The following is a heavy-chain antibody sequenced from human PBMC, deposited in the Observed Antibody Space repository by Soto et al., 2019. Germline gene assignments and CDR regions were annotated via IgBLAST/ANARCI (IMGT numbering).Heavy chain of an antibody. CDR2: INAGNGNT. CDR3: ARNGRVPVGRVPLDYYYYYCMGV. J-gene: IGHJ6*03. Sequence: QVQLVQSGAEVKKPGASVKVSCKASGYTFTSYAMHWVRQAPGQRLERMGWINAGNGNTTYSQKFKGRVTITRDTSLSTVYMVLSSLRSEDTAVYYCARNGRVPVGRVPLDYYYYYCMGVWGEETTVTVAS. D-gene: IGHD1-26*01. CDR1: GYTFTSYA. V-gene: IGHV1-3*01.